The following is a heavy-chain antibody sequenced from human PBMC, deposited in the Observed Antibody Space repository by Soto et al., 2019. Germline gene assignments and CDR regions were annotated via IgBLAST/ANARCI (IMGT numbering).Heavy chain of an antibody. V-gene: IGHV1-18*01. D-gene: IGHD3-22*01. CDR2: ISPYNGNT. CDR1: GYPFTHYG. CDR3: AREGTLYYYDSSGYGAPGGWFDP. J-gene: IGHJ5*02. Sequence: ASVKVSCKSSGYPFTHYGITWVRQAPGQGLEWMGWISPYNGNTNYGQTLQGRVTLTTDTSTSTVYMELRSLRSDDTAVYYCAREGTLYYYDSSGYGAPGGWFDPWGPGTLVTVS.